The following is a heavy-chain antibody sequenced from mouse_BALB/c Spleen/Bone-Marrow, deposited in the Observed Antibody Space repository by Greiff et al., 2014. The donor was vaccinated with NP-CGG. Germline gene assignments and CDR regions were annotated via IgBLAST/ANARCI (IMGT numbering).Heavy chain of an antibody. D-gene: IGHD3-2*01. CDR1: GFSLTSYG. CDR3: ARALDSSGYGFAY. CDR2: IWAGGST. J-gene: IGHJ3*01. Sequence: VQLQQSGPGLVAPSQSLSITCTVSGFSLTSYGVHWVRQPPGKGLEWLGVIWAGGSTNYNSALMSRLSISKDNSKSQVFLKTNSLQTDDTAMYYCARALDSSGYGFAYWGQGTLVTVSA. V-gene: IGHV2-9*02.